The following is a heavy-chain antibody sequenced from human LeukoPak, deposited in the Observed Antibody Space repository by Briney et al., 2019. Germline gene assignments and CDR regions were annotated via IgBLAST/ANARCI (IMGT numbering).Heavy chain of an antibody. CDR1: GFTFSSYW. D-gene: IGHD3-22*01. J-gene: IGHJ4*02. CDR3: ARGSTNYYDSSGYYPA. V-gene: IGHV3-48*04. Sequence: PGGSLRLSCAASGFTFSSYWMSWVRQAPGKGLEWVSFISSSGTTIYYADSVKGRFTISRDNAKNSLYLQMNSLRAEDTAVYYCARGSTNYYDSSGYYPAWGQGTLVTVSS. CDR2: ISSSGTTI.